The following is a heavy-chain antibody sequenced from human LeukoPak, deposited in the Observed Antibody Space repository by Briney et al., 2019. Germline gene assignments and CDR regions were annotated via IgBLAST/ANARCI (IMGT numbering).Heavy chain of an antibody. D-gene: IGHD3-22*01. J-gene: IGHJ3*02. CDR2: IWYDGSNK. Sequence: GGSLRLSCAASGFTFSSYGMHWVRQAPGKGLEWVAVIWYDGSNKYYADSVKGRFTISRDNSKNTLYLQMNSLRAEETAVYYCAKDLVMIVADNAFDIWGQGTMVTVSS. CDR1: GFTFSSYG. CDR3: AKDLVMIVADNAFDI. V-gene: IGHV3-30*02.